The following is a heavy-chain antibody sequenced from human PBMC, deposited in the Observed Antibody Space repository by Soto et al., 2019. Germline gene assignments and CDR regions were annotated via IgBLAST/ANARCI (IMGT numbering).Heavy chain of an antibody. CDR3: ASRVPAYGSSFEPQKTAMDV. CDR1: GYTFTGYY. Sequence: ASVKVSCKASGYTFTGYYMHWVRQAPGQGLEWMGWINPNSGGTNYVKKFQGRVTMTRDTSISTAYMELSRLRSDDTAGYYCASRVPAYGSSFEPQKTAMDVWGQGTTVTVSS. J-gene: IGHJ6*02. CDR2: INPNSGGT. V-gene: IGHV1-2*02. D-gene: IGHD6-6*01.